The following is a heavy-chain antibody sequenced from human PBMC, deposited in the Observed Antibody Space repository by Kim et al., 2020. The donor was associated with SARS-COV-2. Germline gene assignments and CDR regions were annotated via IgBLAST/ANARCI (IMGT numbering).Heavy chain of an antibody. CDR2: INTGNGNT. CDR1: GYSFTTFA. Sequence: ASVKVSCKASGYSFTTFAMNWVRQDPGQRLEWMGYINTGNGNTRYSQKFQGRVTITRDTSASTAFMELTRLTSEDTAVYFCSRSYYGSGSGMGYAFDIWVQGTMVPVFS. D-gene: IGHD3-10*01. J-gene: IGHJ3*02. V-gene: IGHV1-3*04. CDR3: SRSYYGSGSGMGYAFDI.